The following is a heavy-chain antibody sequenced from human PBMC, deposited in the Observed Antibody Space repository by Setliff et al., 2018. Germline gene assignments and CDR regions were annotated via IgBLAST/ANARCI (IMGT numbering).Heavy chain of an antibody. CDR3: ARVPRLEWLLPTFDS. CDR1: GYTFISHG. V-gene: IGHV1-18*01. D-gene: IGHD3-3*01. Sequence: ASVKVSCKTSGYTFISHGLSWMRQAPGQGLEWMGWISGYNGNTDYAQNLQGRVTMTMDTSTSTAYMELRSLTSDDTAVYYCARVPRLEWLLPTFDSWGQGTLVTVSS. CDR2: ISGYNGNT. J-gene: IGHJ4*02.